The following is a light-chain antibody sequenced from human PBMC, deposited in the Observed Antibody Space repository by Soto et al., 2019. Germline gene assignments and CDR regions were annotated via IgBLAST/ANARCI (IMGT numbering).Light chain of an antibody. J-gene: IGKJ2*01. CDR3: QQYDTYSMYI. Sequence: DIQMTQSPSTLSAFVGDRVTITCRASQSISRWLAWYQQKPGKAPKLLIYKASNLQSGVPSRFSGSGSGTEFTLNISSLQPDDFATYYCQQYDTYSMYIFGQGTKLEIK. V-gene: IGKV1-5*03. CDR1: QSISRW. CDR2: KAS.